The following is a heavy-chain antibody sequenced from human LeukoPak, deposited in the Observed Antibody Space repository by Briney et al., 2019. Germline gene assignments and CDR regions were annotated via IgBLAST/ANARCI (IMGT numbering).Heavy chain of an antibody. CDR2: ITAGNGNT. D-gene: IGHD3-22*01. V-gene: IGHV1-3*01. CDR1: GYIFISYA. Sequence: ASVKVSCKASGYIFISYAMHWVRQAPGQRLEWMGWITAGNGNTKYSQKFQGRVTITRDTSASTAYMELSSLRSDDTAVYYCARVSMTDYYDSSGYDFDYWGQGTLVTVSS. CDR3: ARVSMTDYYDSSGYDFDY. J-gene: IGHJ4*02.